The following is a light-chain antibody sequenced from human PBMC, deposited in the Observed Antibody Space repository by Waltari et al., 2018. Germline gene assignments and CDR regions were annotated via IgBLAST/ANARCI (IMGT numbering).Light chain of an antibody. CDR2: WAS. J-gene: IGKJ1*01. V-gene: IGKV4-1*01. Sequence: DIVMTQSPDSLAVSLGARATINCKSSQSVLYSSNNKNYLAWYQLKPGQPPKLLIYWASTRESGVPDRFSGSGSGTDFTLTISSLQAEDVAVYYCQQYYSTPTFGQGTKVEIK. CDR3: QQYYSTPT. CDR1: QSVLYSSNNKNY.